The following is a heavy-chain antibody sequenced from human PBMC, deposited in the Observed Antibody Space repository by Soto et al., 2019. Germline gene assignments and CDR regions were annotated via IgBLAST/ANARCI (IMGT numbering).Heavy chain of an antibody. J-gene: IGHJ4*02. CDR2: IYYSGST. CDR1: GGSISSSSYY. D-gene: IGHD3-9*01. CDR3: ARDALDENDY. Sequence: PSETLSLTCTVAGGSISSSSYYWGWIRQHPGKGLEWIGYIYYSGSTYYNPSLKSRVTISVDTSKNQFSLKLSSVTAADTAVYYCARDALDENDYWGQGTLVTVSS. V-gene: IGHV4-31*02.